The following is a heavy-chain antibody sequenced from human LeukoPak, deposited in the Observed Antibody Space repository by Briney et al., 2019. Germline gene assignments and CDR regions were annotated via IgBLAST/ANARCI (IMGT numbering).Heavy chain of an antibody. CDR2: IISRSSYI. D-gene: IGHD3-3*01. CDR1: GLTFSSYS. CDR3: ARTYYDFWSGPHYFDY. Sequence: GESLSLSCAASGLTFSSYSMNWVRQAPGEGREWVSSIISRSSYIYYADPVQGRFPNSRDNAKNSLYLQMNSLRAEDTAVYYCARTYYDFWSGPHYFDYWGQGTLVTVSS. V-gene: IGHV3-21*01. J-gene: IGHJ4*02.